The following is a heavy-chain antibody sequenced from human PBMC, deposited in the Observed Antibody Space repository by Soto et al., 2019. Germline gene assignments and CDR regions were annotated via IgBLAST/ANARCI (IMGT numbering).Heavy chain of an antibody. D-gene: IGHD2-21*01. CDR2: MYYSGST. V-gene: IGHV4-31*03. J-gene: IGHJ3*02. CDR1: GGSVSSGGYY. CDR3: ARGGSCGDNCYDDALDI. Sequence: QVQLQESGPGLVKPSQTLSLICTVSGGSVSSGGYYWSWIRQHPGKGLEWTGYMYYSGSTYYNPSLKSRITISVDTSKNQFSLKLSSVTAADTAVYYCARGGSCGDNCYDDALDIWGQGTMVTVSS.